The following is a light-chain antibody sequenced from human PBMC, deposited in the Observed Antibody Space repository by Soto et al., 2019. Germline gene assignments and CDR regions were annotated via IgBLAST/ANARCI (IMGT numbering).Light chain of an antibody. CDR3: AAWDDSLNGVV. CDR2: GNS. Sequence: QSVLTQPPSVSGAPGQRVTISCTGNSSNFGTHYDVHWYQQLPGTAPKLLIYGNSNRPSGVPDRFSGSKSGTSASLAISGLQSEDEADYYCAAWDDSLNGVVFGGGTKLTVL. CDR1: SSNFGTHYD. J-gene: IGLJ2*01. V-gene: IGLV1-40*01.